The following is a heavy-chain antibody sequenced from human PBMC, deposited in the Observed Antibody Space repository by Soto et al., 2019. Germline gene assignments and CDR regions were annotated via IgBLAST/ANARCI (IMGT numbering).Heavy chain of an antibody. CDR3: GRVPLDGNYANGVDV. Sequence: EVQLVESGGGLVQPGGSLRLSCAASGFNFNTYWMYWVRQAPGKGLEWVANIDTDGSRKNYVDSVKGRFIISRNNAKNALLLQMNSLRADDTAVYYCGRVPLDGNYANGVDVWGQGTTVTVCS. J-gene: IGHJ6*02. CDR2: IDTDGSRK. V-gene: IGHV3-7*03. D-gene: IGHD1-7*01. CDR1: GFNFNTYW.